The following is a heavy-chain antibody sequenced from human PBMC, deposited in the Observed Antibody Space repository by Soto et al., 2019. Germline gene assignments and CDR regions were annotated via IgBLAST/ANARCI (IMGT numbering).Heavy chain of an antibody. V-gene: IGHV4-34*01. CDR1: GGSFSGYY. CDR3: ARGATTNCSSTSCHFTPFDY. D-gene: IGHD2-2*01. CDR2: INHSGST. J-gene: IGHJ4*02. Sequence: SETLSLTCAVYGGSFSGYYWSWIRQPPGKGLEWIGEINHSGSTNYNPSLKSRVTISVDTSKNQFSLKLSSVTAADTAVYYCARGATTNCSSTSCHFTPFDYWGQGTLVTVSS.